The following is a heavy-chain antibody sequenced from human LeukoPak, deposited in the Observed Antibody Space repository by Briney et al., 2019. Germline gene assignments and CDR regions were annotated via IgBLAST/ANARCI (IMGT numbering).Heavy chain of an antibody. D-gene: IGHD1/OR15-1a*01. Sequence: PXGSLRLSCAASGFTFGSYAMNWVRQAPGRGLEWVSSLPSGGGPSYADSVKGRFTVSRDNSKNTLYLQMNSLRADDTAVYYCAKTITPFTTNWDNSPGAFDVWGQGTVVTVSS. CDR3: AKTITPFTTNWDNSPGAFDV. CDR2: LPSGGGP. V-gene: IGHV3-23*01. CDR1: GFTFGSYA. J-gene: IGHJ3*01.